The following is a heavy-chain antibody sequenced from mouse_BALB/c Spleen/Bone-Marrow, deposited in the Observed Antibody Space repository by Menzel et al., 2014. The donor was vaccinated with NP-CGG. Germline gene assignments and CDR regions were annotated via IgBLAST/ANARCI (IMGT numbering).Heavy chain of an antibody. D-gene: IGHD1-1*01. CDR1: GYTFTSYW. J-gene: IGHJ2*01. CDR2: INPSTGYT. Sequence: QVQLQQSGAELAKPGASVKMSCKASGYTFTSYWMHWVKQRPGQGPEWIGYINPSTGYTEYNQKFKDKATLTADKSSSTAYMQLSSLTSEDSAVYYCARDPYYYGFDYWGQGTTLTVSS. CDR3: ARDPYYYGFDY. V-gene: IGHV1-7*01.